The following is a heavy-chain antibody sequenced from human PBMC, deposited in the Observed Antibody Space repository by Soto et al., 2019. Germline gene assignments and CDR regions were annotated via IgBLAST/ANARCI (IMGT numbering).Heavy chain of an antibody. Sequence: SETLSLTCTVSGASISGFYWSWIRQFSGKGLEWIGRIYATGTTDYNPSFKSRVMISVDTSKKQFSLKMRSVTAADTAVYYCVRDGTNAFPDWFDPWGQGISVTVSS. CDR2: IYATGTT. D-gene: IGHD1-1*01. CDR3: VRDGTNAFPDWFDP. V-gene: IGHV4-4*07. J-gene: IGHJ5*02. CDR1: GASISGFY.